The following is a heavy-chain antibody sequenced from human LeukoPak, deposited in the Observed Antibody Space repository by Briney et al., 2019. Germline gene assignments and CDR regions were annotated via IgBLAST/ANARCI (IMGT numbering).Heavy chain of an antibody. CDR1: GFTFSSYS. Sequence: PGGSLRLSCAASGFTFSSYSMNWVRQAPGKRLEWVSSITSSSSYIYYADSVKGRFTISRDNAKNSLYLQMNSLRAEDTAVYYCATSGSLDYWGQGTLVTVSS. V-gene: IGHV3-21*01. D-gene: IGHD3-10*01. CDR3: ATSGSLDY. CDR2: ITSSSSYI. J-gene: IGHJ4*02.